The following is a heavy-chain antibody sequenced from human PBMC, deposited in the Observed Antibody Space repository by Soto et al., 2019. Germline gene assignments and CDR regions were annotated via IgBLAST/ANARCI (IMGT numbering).Heavy chain of an antibody. Sequence: PGGSLRLSCAASGFTFSSYAMSWVRQAPGKGLEWVSAISGSGGSTYYADSVKGRFTISRDNSKNTLYLQMNSLRAEDTAVYYCAKDPARLVGNRIRRLDYWGQGTLVTVSS. D-gene: IGHD3-22*01. CDR3: AKDPARLVGNRIRRLDY. CDR2: ISGSGGST. CDR1: GFTFSSYA. J-gene: IGHJ4*02. V-gene: IGHV3-23*01.